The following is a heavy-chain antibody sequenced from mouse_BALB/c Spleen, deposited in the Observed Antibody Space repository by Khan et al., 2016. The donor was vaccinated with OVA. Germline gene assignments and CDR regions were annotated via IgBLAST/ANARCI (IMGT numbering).Heavy chain of an antibody. Sequence: QVQLKQSGPELKKPGETVKISCKASGYTFTNYGMNWVKQAPGKGLKWMGWINTYTGQPTYADDFKGRFAFSLETSARTAYLQINNLKNEDTATYFCARSNAYWYFDVWGAGTTVTVSS. CDR3: ARSNAYWYFDV. CDR2: INTYTGQP. CDR1: GYTFTNYG. V-gene: IGHV9-3-1*01. J-gene: IGHJ1*01.